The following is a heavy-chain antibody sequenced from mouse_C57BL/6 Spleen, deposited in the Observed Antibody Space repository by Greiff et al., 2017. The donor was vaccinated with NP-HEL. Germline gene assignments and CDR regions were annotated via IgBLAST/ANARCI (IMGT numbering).Heavy chain of an antibody. J-gene: IGHJ1*03. Sequence: EVMLVESGGGLVQPKGSLKLSCAASGFTFNTYAMHWVRQAPGKGLEWVARIRSKSSNYATYYADSVKDRFTISRDDSQSMLYLQMNNLKTEDTAMYYCVRGTTVVAFYWYFDVWGTGTTVTVSS. CDR2: IRSKSSNYAT. D-gene: IGHD1-1*01. CDR1: GFTFNTYA. CDR3: VRGTTVVAFYWYFDV. V-gene: IGHV10-3*01.